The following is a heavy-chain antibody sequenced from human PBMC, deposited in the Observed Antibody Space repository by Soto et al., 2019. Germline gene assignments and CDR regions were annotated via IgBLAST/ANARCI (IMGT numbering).Heavy chain of an antibody. CDR3: AKENYDFWSGKKGHYYYYYYMDV. CDR2: ISWNSGSI. V-gene: IGHV3-9*01. D-gene: IGHD3-3*01. Sequence: LSLTCAASGFTFDDYAMHWVRQAPGKGLEWVSGISWNSGSIGYADSVKGRFTISRDNAKNSLYLQMNSLRAEDTALYYCAKENYDFWSGKKGHYYYYYYMDVWGKGTTVTVSS. J-gene: IGHJ6*03. CDR1: GFTFDDYA.